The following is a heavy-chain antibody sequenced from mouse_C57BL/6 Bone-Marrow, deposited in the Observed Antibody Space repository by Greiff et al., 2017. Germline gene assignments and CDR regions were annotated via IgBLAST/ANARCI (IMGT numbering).Heavy chain of an antibody. CDR3: ARGANWDFDD. V-gene: IGHV1-59*01. J-gene: IGHJ2*01. Sequence: QVQLQQPGAELVRPGTSVKLSCKASGYTFTSYWMHWVKQRPGQGLEWLGVIDPSDSYTNYNQKFKGKATLTVDTSSSTAYMQLSSLTSEDSAVYFCARGANWDFDDWGQGTTLTVSS. D-gene: IGHD4-1*01. CDR1: GYTFTSYW. CDR2: IDPSDSYT.